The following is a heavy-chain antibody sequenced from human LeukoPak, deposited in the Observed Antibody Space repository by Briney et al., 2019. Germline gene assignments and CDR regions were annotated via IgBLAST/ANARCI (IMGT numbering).Heavy chain of an antibody. J-gene: IGHJ4*02. CDR2: INPNSGGT. D-gene: IGHD6-19*01. CDR3: ARESRDSSGWLN. V-gene: IGHV1-2*02. CDR1: GYTFTGYY. Sequence: ASVKVSCKASGYTFTGYYMHWVRQAPGQGLEWMGWINPNSGGTNYAQKFQGRVTMTRDTSISTACMELSRLRSDDTAVYYCARESRDSSGWLNWGQGTLVTVSS.